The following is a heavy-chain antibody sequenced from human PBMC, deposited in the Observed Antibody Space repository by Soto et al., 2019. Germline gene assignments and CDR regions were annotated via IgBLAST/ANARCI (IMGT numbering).Heavy chain of an antibody. J-gene: IGHJ4*02. CDR1: GGSISSSSYY. D-gene: IGHD3-10*01. CDR2: IYYSGST. CDR3: ARLWYGSGSPADY. Sequence: QLQLQESGPGLVKPSETLSLTCTVSGGSISSSSYYWGWIRQPPGKGLEWIGSIYYSGSTYYNPSLKSRVTKSVDTSKNQFCQKLTSVTAADTAVYYCARLWYGSGSPADYWGQGTLVTVSS. V-gene: IGHV4-39*01.